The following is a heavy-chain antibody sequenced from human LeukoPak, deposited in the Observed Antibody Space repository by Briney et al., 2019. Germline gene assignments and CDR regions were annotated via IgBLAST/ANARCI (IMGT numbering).Heavy chain of an antibody. CDR2: ICSSSSTI. J-gene: IGHJ4*02. CDR3: ARDSIISRGIAVAGIFDY. D-gene: IGHD6-19*01. CDR1: GVTFGSYS. V-gene: IGHV3-48*02. Sequence: GVSLRLSCAASGVTFGSYSMNWVRQAPGKGLEWVSYICSSSSTIYDADSVKGLFTISRDNAKNSLYLQMNSLKDEDTAAYYCARDSIISRGIAVAGIFDYWGQGTLVTVSS.